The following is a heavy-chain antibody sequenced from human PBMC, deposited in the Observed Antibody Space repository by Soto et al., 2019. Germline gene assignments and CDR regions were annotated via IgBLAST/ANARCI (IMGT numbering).Heavy chain of an antibody. V-gene: IGHV1-3*01. CDR3: ARQFLEWPNAFDI. CDR1: GYTFTGYY. D-gene: IGHD3-3*01. CDR2: VNASNGNT. Sequence: ASVKVSCNASGYTFTGYYMHWVRQAPGQRLEWMGWVNASNGNTKYSQKFQGRVTITRDTSASTAYTELSSLRSEDTAVYYCARQFLEWPNAFDIWGQGTMVTVSS. J-gene: IGHJ3*02.